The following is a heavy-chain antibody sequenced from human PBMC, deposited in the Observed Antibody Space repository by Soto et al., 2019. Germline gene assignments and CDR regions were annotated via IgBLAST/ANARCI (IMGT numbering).Heavy chain of an antibody. CDR2: ISGSGGST. Sequence: GGSLRLSCAASGVTCISYAMSWVRQAPGKGLEWVSAISGSGGSTYYADSVKGRFTISRDNSKNTLYLQMNSLRAEDTAVYYCAKYGYSGYDPFDYWGQGTLVTVSS. V-gene: IGHV3-23*01. CDR1: GVTCISYA. CDR3: AKYGYSGYDPFDY. D-gene: IGHD5-12*01. J-gene: IGHJ4*02.